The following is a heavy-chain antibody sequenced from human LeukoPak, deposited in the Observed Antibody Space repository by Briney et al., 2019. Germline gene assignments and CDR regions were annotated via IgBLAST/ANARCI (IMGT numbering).Heavy chain of an antibody. CDR2: ISGSGGST. Sequence: GGSLRLSCAASGFTLSSYAMSWVRQAPGKGLEWVSAISGSGGSTYYADSVKGRFTISRDNSKNTLYLQMDSLRAEDTAVYYCARDSGGLPSASLDYWGQGTRVTASS. CDR1: GFTLSSYA. J-gene: IGHJ4*02. D-gene: IGHD6-25*01. V-gene: IGHV3-23*01. CDR3: ARDSGGLPSASLDY.